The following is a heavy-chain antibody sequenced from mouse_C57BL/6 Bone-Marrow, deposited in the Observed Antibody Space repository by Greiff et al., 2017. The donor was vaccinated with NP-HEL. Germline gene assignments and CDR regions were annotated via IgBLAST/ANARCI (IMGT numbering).Heavy chain of an antibody. Sequence: VQLQQPGTELVKPGASVKLSCKASGYTFTSYWMHWVKQRSGQGLEWIGNINPSNGGTNYNEKFKGKATLTVDKSSSTDYMQLSSLTSEDSAVYYGASRCGHPYYAMDYWGQGTSVTVSS. CDR3: ASRCGHPYYAMDY. CDR2: INPSNGGT. V-gene: IGHV1-53*01. CDR1: GYTFTSYW. J-gene: IGHJ4*01. D-gene: IGHD3-1*01.